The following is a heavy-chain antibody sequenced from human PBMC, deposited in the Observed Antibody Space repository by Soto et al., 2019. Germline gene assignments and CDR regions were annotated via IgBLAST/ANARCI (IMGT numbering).Heavy chain of an antibody. CDR3: AKVWASQLWYFDY. J-gene: IGHJ4*02. CDR1: GFTFSSYA. CDR2: ISGSGGST. V-gene: IGHV3-23*01. Sequence: GSLRLSGAASGFTFSSYAMSWVRQAPGKGLEWVSAISGSGGSTYYADSVKGRFTISRDNSKNTLYLQMNSLRAEETAVYYCAKVWASQLWYFDYWGQGHLVTVSS. D-gene: IGHD5-18*01.